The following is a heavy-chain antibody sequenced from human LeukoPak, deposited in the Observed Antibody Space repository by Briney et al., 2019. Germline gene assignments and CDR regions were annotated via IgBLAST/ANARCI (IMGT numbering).Heavy chain of an antibody. CDR3: ARYLHSGYDSAFDY. D-gene: IGHD5-12*01. CDR2: IIPIFGTA. J-gene: IGHJ4*02. CDR1: GGTFSSYA. V-gene: IGHV1-69*05. Sequence: SVKVSCKASGGTFSSYAISWVRQAPGQGLEWMGGIIPIFGTANYAQKFQGRVTITTDESTSTAYMELSSLRSEDTAVYYCARYLHSGYDSAFDYWGQGTLVTVSS.